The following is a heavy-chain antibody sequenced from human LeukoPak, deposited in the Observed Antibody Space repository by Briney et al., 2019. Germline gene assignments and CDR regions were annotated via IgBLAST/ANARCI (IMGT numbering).Heavy chain of an antibody. CDR1: GGSISSHY. CDR3: ARAYSSVVPYYYYYMDV. D-gene: IGHD6-25*01. Sequence: SETLSLTCTVSGGSISSHYWSWIRQPPGKGLEWIGYIYYSGSTNYHPSLKSRVTISVDTSKNQFSLKLSSVTAADTAVYYCARAYSSVVPYYYYYMDVWGKGTTVTVCS. V-gene: IGHV4-59*11. J-gene: IGHJ6*03. CDR2: IYYSGST.